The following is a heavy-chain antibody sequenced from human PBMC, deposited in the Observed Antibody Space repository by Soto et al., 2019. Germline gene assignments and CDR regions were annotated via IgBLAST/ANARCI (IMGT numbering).Heavy chain of an antibody. D-gene: IGHD2-15*01. CDR1: GGSISSSSYF. CDR2: INYRRTT. J-gene: IGHJ5*02. Sequence: SETLSLTCTVSGGSISSSSYFWAWVRQSPAKGLEWIGSINYRRTTFYSASLKNRVTISIDTSRNQFSLTLNSVTAADTAVYYCAVLVACNGGSYKFDPCGQGTLDIVSS. V-gene: IGHV4-39*01. CDR3: AVLVACNGGSYKFDP.